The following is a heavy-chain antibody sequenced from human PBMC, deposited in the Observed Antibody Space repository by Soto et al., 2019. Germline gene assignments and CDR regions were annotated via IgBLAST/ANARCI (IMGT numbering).Heavy chain of an antibody. D-gene: IGHD5-18*01. CDR2: IYYSGST. J-gene: IGHJ6*02. V-gene: IGHV4-39*01. CDR3: ARKGSYGYNYYYGMDV. Sequence: KPSETLSLTCTVSGGSISSSSYYWGWIRQPPGKGLEWIGSIYYSGSTYYNPSLKSRVTISVDTSKNQFSLKLSSVTAADTAVYYCARKGSYGYNYYYGMDVWGQGTTVTVSS. CDR1: GGSISSSSYY.